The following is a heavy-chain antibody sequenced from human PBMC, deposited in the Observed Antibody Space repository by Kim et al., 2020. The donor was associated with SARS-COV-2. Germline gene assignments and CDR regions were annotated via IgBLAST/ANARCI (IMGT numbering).Heavy chain of an antibody. D-gene: IGHD3-10*01. CDR3: ARGQAHYYGSGSFDY. CDR2: INHSGST. V-gene: IGHV4-34*01. Sequence: SETLSLTCAVYGGSFSGYYWSWIRQPPGKGLEWIGEINHSGSTNYNPSLKSRVTISVDTSKNQFSLKLSSVTAADTAVYYCARGQAHYYGSGSFDYWGQGTLVTVSS. J-gene: IGHJ4*02. CDR1: GGSFSGYY.